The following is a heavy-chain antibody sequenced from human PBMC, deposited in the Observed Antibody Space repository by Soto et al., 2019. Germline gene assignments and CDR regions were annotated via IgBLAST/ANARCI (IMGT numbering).Heavy chain of an antibody. V-gene: IGHV1-8*01. Sequence: QVPLVQSGAEVKKPGASVKVSCKASGYTFTTYDINWVRQATGQGLEWMGWMNPNSGNTGYAQKFQGRVTMTRNTSISTAYMELSSLRSEDTAVYYCARDASGWYELDYWGQGILVTVSS. CDR3: ARDASGWYELDY. CDR1: GYTFTTYD. D-gene: IGHD6-19*01. J-gene: IGHJ4*02. CDR2: MNPNSGNT.